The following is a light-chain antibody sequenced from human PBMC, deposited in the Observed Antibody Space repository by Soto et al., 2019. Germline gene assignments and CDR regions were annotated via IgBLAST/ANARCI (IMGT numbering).Light chain of an antibody. CDR2: GAS. Sequence: EIVLTQSPGTLSLSPGERATLSCRASQSVSSSYLAWYQQKTSQAPRLLIYGASSRATGIPDRFSGSGSGTDFTLTISRLEPEDFAVYYCQQYGSSLTWTFGQGTKVDIK. CDR3: QQYGSSLTWT. J-gene: IGKJ1*01. CDR1: QSVSSSY. V-gene: IGKV3-20*01.